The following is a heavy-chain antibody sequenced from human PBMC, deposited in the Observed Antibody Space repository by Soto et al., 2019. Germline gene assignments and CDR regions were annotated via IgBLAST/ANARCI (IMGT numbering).Heavy chain of an antibody. CDR3: ARLPTISTAREPLDS. CDR1: GYSFTSYW. D-gene: IGHD3-10*01. V-gene: IGHV5-51*01. J-gene: IGHJ4*02. CDR2: IWPGDSDT. Sequence: PGESLKISCKGSGYSFTSYWIGWVRQMPGKGLEWMGIIWPGDSDTTYSPSFQGQVTISADKSISTAYLQWSSLKASDTATYYCARLPTISTAREPLDSWGQGTLVTVSS.